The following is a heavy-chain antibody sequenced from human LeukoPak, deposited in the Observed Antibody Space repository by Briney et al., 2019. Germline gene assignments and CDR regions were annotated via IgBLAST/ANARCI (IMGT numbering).Heavy chain of an antibody. CDR2: ISSSGSTI. V-gene: IGHV3-48*03. CDR3: ARGTGYCLDP. CDR1: GFPFSSYE. Sequence: PGGSLLLSCAASGFPFSSYEMNWVRQAPGKGLEWVSCISSSGSTIYYADSVKGRFTLSRDNAKNSLYLQMNSLRAEDTAVYYCARGTGYCLDPWGQGTLVTVPS. D-gene: IGHD7-27*01. J-gene: IGHJ5*02.